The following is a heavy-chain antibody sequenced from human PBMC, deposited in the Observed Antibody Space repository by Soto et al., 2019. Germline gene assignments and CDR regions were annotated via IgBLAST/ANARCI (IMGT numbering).Heavy chain of an antibody. J-gene: IGHJ6*03. D-gene: IGHD3-10*01. Sequence: GGSLRLSCAASGFTFSSYAISWVRQAPGKGLEWVSAISGSGGSTYYADSVKGRFTISRDNSKNTLYLQMNSLRAEDTAVYYCARGGSYYGSGSYYKSFYYYYYMDVWGKGTTVTVSS. CDR1: GFTFSSYA. V-gene: IGHV3-23*01. CDR3: ARGGSYYGSGSYYKSFYYYYYMDV. CDR2: ISGSGGST.